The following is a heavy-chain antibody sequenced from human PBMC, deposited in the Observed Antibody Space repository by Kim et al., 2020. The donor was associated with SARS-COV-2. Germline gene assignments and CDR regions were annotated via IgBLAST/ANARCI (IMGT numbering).Heavy chain of an antibody. J-gene: IGHJ4*02. CDR2: N. Sequence: NYHADGVKGRFTISSDNAKNALYLQMNSLRVEDTAVYYCARVSARIKNFDYWGQGTLVTVSS. V-gene: IGHV3-11*04. CDR3: ARVSARIKNFDY. D-gene: IGHD3-3*01.